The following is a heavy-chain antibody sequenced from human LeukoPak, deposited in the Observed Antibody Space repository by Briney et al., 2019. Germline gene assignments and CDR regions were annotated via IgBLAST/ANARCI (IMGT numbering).Heavy chain of an antibody. CDR3: AREESGGYFDY. CDR1: GYTFTGYY. Sequence: ASVKVSCKASGYTFTGYYMHWVRQAPGQGLEWVGLINPTGTGTDYAQKFRGRVTLTRDTSTTTVYMELSSLRSEDTAVYYCAREESGGYFDYWGQGTPVTVSS. V-gene: IGHV1-46*01. J-gene: IGHJ4*02. D-gene: IGHD2-8*02. CDR2: INPTGTGT.